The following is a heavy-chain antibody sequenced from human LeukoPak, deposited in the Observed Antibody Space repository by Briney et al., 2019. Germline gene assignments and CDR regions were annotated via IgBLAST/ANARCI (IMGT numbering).Heavy chain of an antibody. Sequence: SETLSLTCTVSGGSISSYYWSWIRQPPGKGLEWIGYIYYRGSTYYNPSLKSRVTISVDTSKNQFSLKLSSVTAADTAVYYCARLVGSSWYHEVLLGRDYWGQGTLVTVSS. J-gene: IGHJ4*02. V-gene: IGHV4-59*04. D-gene: IGHD6-13*01. CDR1: GGSISSYY. CDR3: ARLVGSSWYHEVLLGRDY. CDR2: IYYRGST.